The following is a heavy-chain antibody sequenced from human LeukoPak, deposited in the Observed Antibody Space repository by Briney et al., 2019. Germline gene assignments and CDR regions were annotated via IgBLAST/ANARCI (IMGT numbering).Heavy chain of an antibody. D-gene: IGHD2-15*01. J-gene: IGHJ4*02. CDR2: INHSGST. Sequence: SETLSLTCAVYGGSFSGYYWSWIRQPPGKGLEWIGEINHSGSTNYNPSPKSRVTISVDTSKNQFSLKLSSVTAADTAVYYCARGSRRYNCSGGSCYSQYYFDYWGQGTLVTVSS. V-gene: IGHV4-34*01. CDR3: ARGSRRYNCSGGSCYSQYYFDY. CDR1: GGSFSGYY.